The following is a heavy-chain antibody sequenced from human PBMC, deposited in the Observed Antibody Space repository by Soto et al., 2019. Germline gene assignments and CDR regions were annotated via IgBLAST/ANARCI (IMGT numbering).Heavy chain of an antibody. D-gene: IGHD6-19*01. CDR1: GFSLSTSGMC. CDR3: ARTLQYSSPPNPAYYFDY. J-gene: IGHJ4*02. V-gene: IGHV2-70*01. CDR2: IDWDDDK. Sequence: SGPTLVNPTQTLTLTCTFSGFSLSTSGMCVSWIRQPPGKALEWLALIDWDDDKYYSTSLKTRLTISKDTSKNQVVLTMTNMDPVDTATYYCARTLQYSSPPNPAYYFDYWGQGTLVTVSS.